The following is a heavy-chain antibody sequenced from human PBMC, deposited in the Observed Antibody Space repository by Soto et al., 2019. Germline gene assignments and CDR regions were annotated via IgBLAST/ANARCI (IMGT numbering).Heavy chain of an antibody. CDR2: IYSGGTT. V-gene: IGHV3-66*01. CDR1: GFTVSSNY. D-gene: IGHD5-18*01. CDR3: VRNTGWDTPMVH. J-gene: IGHJ4*02. Sequence: HPGGSLRLSCAASGFTVSSNYMSWVRQAPGKGLEWVSVIYSGGTTYYADSVKGRFTISRDNSRNTLYLQMNSLRAEDTAVYYCVRNTGWDTPMVHWGQGTLVTVSS.